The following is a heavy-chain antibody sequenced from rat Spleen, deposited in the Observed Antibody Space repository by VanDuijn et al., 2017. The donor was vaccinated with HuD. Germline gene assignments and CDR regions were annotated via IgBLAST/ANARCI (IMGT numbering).Heavy chain of an antibody. J-gene: IGHJ2*01. V-gene: IGHV2-72*01. CDR3: ARDRTGPFDY. CDR2: IWAGGST. D-gene: IGHD4-2*01. CDR1: GFSLTSNG. Sequence: QVQLKESGPGLMQPSETLSLTCTVSGFSLTSNGVGWIRQPLGKGLVWMGTIWAGGSTNYNSAVQSRLRISRDTSKSQVFLKMNSLQTEDTATYFCARDRTGPFDYWGQGVMVTVSS.